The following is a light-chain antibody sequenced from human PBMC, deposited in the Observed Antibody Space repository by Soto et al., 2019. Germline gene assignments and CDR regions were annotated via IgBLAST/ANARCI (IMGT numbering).Light chain of an antibody. Sequence: DVRMTQSPSSLSASVGDRVTITCRASQDIGYRLGWYQQKPGKVPKCLIYEASTLQGGVPSRFSGAGSGTDFTLTISGLQTEDFATYDCLQHSDYPFTFGLGTKVDI. CDR1: QDIGYR. V-gene: IGKV1-17*01. CDR2: EAS. CDR3: LQHSDYPFT. J-gene: IGKJ3*01.